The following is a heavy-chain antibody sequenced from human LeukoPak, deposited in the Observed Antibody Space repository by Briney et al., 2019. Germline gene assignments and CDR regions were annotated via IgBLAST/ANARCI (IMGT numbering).Heavy chain of an antibody. CDR2: ISAYNGNT. CDR3: ATENPTYYDILTGSGPAGAFDI. V-gene: IGHV1-18*01. D-gene: IGHD3-9*01. CDR1: GYTFTSYG. J-gene: IGHJ3*02. Sequence: ASVKVSCKASGYTFTSYGLSWVRQAPGQGLEWMGWISAYNGNTNYAQKLQGRVTMTADTSTSTAYMELRSLRSDDTAVYYCATENPTYYDILTGSGPAGAFDIWGQGTMVTVSS.